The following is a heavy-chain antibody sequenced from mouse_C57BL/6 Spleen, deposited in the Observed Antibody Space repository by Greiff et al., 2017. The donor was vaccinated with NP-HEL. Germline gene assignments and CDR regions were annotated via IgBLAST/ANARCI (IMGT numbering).Heavy chain of an antibody. D-gene: IGHD1-1*01. CDR1: GYAFSSYW. V-gene: IGHV1-80*01. CDR2: IYPGDGGT. Sequence: QVQLKQSGAELVKPGASVKISCKASGYAFSSYWMNWVKQRPGKGLEWIGQIYPGDGGTNYNGKFKGKATLTADKSSSTAYMQLSSLTSEDSAVYFCARFQGSSYVGYFDVWGTGTTVTVSS. CDR3: ARFQGSSYVGYFDV. J-gene: IGHJ1*03.